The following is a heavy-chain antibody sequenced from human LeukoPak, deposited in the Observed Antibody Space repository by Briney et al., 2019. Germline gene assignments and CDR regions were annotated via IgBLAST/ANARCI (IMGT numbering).Heavy chain of an antibody. D-gene: IGHD6-19*01. CDR1: GFTFSSYA. J-gene: IGHJ4*02. Sequence: PGGSLGLSWAASGFTFSSYAMSWVRQAPGKGLELVSAISGSGGSTYYADSVKGRVTISRDNSKNTLYLQMNSLSSEDTAVYYCANDTDTGYSSGWFHWGQGTLVTVSS. CDR3: ANDTDTGYSSGWFH. CDR2: ISGSGGST. V-gene: IGHV3-23*01.